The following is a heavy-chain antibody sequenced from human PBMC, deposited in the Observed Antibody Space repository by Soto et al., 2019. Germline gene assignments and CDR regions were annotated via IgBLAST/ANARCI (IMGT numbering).Heavy chain of an antibody. V-gene: IGHV3-23*01. J-gene: IGHJ4*02. CDR2: ISGGGSGA. CDR1: GFTFSDHA. CDR3: AIDLWWYTH. D-gene: IGHD2-15*01. Sequence: GGSLRLSCTASGFTFSDHAMTWVRQAPGKGLEWVSGISGGGSGAYYADSVKGRFTVSRANSKNTLFLQMDSLRAEDTAVYYCAIDLWWYTHRAQRTLVTVSS.